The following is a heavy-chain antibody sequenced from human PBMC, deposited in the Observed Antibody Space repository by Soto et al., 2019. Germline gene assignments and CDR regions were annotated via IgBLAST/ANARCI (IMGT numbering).Heavy chain of an antibody. D-gene: IGHD5-18*01. Sequence: ASVKVSCKASGYTFTSYAMHWVRQAPGQRLEWMGWINAGNGNTKYSQKFQGRVTITRDTSASTAYMELSSLRSEDTAVYYCARLPGWDFEDTAMVNYYPYWGQGTLVTVSS. CDR2: INAGNGNT. J-gene: IGHJ4*02. CDR3: ARLPGWDFEDTAMVNYYPY. V-gene: IGHV1-3*01. CDR1: GYTFTSYA.